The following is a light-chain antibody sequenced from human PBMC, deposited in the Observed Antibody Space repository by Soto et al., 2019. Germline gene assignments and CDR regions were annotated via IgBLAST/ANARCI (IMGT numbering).Light chain of an antibody. CDR1: SSDVGGYNY. CDR2: EVS. CDR3: SSYGSTSTRYV. J-gene: IGLJ1*01. Sequence: QYALTQPASVSGSPGQSITISCTGTSSDVGGYNYVSWYQQHPGKAPKLMIYEVSNRPSGVSNRFAGSKSGNTASLTISGLQPEDEADYFCSSYGSTSTRYVFGTGTKVTVL. V-gene: IGLV2-14*01.